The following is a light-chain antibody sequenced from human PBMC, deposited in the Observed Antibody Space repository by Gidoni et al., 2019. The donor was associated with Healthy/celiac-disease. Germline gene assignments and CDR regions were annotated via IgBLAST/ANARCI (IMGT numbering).Light chain of an antibody. CDR2: DAS. CDR1: QSVSSY. Sequence: DIVLTHSPATLSLSPGERATLPCRASQSVSSYLAWYQQKPGQAPRLLIYDASNRATGIPARFSGSGSGTDFTLTISSLEPEDFAVYYCQQRSNWPPAFGQGTKVEIK. V-gene: IGKV3-11*01. CDR3: QQRSNWPPA. J-gene: IGKJ1*01.